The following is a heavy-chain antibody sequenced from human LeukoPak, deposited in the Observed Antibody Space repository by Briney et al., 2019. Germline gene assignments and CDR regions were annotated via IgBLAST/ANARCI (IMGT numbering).Heavy chain of an antibody. J-gene: IGHJ4*02. CDR3: ARAFRIAADDGYFDY. Sequence: ASVKVSCKASGYTFTSYGISWVRQAPGQGLEWMGWISAYNGNTNYAQKLQGRVTMTTDTSTSTAYMELRSLRSDDTAVYYCARAFRIAADDGYFDYWGQGTLVTASS. D-gene: IGHD6-13*01. CDR1: GYTFTSYG. V-gene: IGHV1-18*01. CDR2: ISAYNGNT.